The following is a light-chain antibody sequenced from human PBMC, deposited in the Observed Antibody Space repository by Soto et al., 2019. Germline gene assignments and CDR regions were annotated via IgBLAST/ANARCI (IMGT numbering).Light chain of an antibody. Sequence: EIVLTQSPATLSLSPGERATLSCRASQSVSSYLAWYQQKPGQAPRLLIYDASNSATGIPARFSGSGSGTDFTLTISSLEPEDFAVYYCQQRSNWPLFTFGAGPKVDIK. J-gene: IGKJ3*01. CDR3: QQRSNWPLFT. CDR2: DAS. V-gene: IGKV3-11*01. CDR1: QSVSSY.